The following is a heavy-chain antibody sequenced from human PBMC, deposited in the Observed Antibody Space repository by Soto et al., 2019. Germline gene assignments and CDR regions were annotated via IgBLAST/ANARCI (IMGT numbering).Heavy chain of an antibody. V-gene: IGHV1-3*01. D-gene: IGHD3-10*01. CDR2: TNAANGYT. J-gene: IGHJ4*02. Sequence: QVQLVQSGAEVKKPGASVKVSCKASGYSFTSFVIHGVRQAPGKGLECMGWTNAANGYTRYSPKFQGRVTITRDAPATTAYMDLSSLTSEDTAVYYCVRGGGLDDWGQGTLITVSS. CDR1: GYSFTSFV. CDR3: VRGGGLDD.